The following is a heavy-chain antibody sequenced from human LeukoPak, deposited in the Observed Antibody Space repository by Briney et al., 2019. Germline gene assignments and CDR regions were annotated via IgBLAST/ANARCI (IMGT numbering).Heavy chain of an antibody. CDR1: GFTFSSYS. CDR3: ARVESYYGSGSYYENH. CDR2: ISSSSSYI. J-gene: IGHJ4*02. V-gene: IGHV3-21*01. Sequence: GSLRLSCAASGFTFSSYSMNWVRQAPGKGLEWVSSISSSSSYIYYADSVKGRFTISRDNAKNSLYLQMNSLRAEDTAVYYCARVESYYGSGSYYENHWGQGTLVTVSS. D-gene: IGHD3-10*01.